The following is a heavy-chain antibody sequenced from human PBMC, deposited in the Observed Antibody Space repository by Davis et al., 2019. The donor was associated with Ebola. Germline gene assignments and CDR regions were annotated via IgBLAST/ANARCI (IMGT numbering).Heavy chain of an antibody. CDR3: ASAYCSGGSCYLYYYYGMDV. J-gene: IGHJ6*02. CDR1: GYTFTSYA. D-gene: IGHD2-15*01. Sequence: ASVKVSCKASGYTFTSYAISWVRQAPGQGLEWMGWINPNSGGTNYAQKFQGRVTMTRDTSISTAYMELSRLRSDDTAVYYCASAYCSGGSCYLYYYYGMDVWGQGTTVTVSS. CDR2: INPNSGGT. V-gene: IGHV1-2*02.